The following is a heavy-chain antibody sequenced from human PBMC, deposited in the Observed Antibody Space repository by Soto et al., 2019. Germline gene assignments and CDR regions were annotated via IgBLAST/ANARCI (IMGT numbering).Heavy chain of an antibody. D-gene: IGHD1-1*01. CDR2: VRSKLNSYAT. CDR3: ARATVGYFDY. V-gene: IGHV3-73*01. J-gene: IGHJ4*02. Sequence: LRLSCAASGFIFSGSAMHWVRQAPGKGLEWVGPVRSKLNSYATAFDASVKGRFTISRDDSKNTAYLQMNSLKTEDTAVYYCARATVGYFDYWGQGTLVTVSS. CDR1: GFIFSGSA.